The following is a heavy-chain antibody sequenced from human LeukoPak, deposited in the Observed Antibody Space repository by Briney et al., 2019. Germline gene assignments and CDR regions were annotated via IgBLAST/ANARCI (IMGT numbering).Heavy chain of an antibody. D-gene: IGHD3-3*01. V-gene: IGHV1-18*01. Sequence: ASVKVSCXASGYTFTSYGISWVRQAPGQGLEWMGWISAYNGNTNYAQKLQGRVTMTTDTSTSTAYMELRSLRSDDTAVYYCARDSPIYDFWSGYSDGNAFDIWGQGTMVTVSS. CDR1: GYTFTSYG. J-gene: IGHJ3*02. CDR2: ISAYNGNT. CDR3: ARDSPIYDFWSGYSDGNAFDI.